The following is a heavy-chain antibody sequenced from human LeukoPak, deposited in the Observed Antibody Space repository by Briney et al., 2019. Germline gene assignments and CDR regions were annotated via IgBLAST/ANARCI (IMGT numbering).Heavy chain of an antibody. D-gene: IGHD3-10*01. J-gene: IGHJ4*02. CDR1: GFTFNTYA. CDR2: ITISGSGT. V-gene: IGHV3-23*01. Sequence: GGSLRLSCAASGFTFNTYAMSWVRQAPGQGLEWVSSITISGSGTYYADSVKGRFTITRDNSKDTLYLELNSLRADDTAKYYCAKGYYGSGSSYFDCWGQGTLVTVSS. CDR3: AKGYYGSGSSYFDC.